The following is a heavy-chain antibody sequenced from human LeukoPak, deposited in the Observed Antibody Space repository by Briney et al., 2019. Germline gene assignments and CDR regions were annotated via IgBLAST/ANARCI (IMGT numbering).Heavy chain of an antibody. D-gene: IGHD3-3*01. Sequence: SETLSLTCTVSGGSVSSGSYYWSWIRQPPGKGLEWIGYIYYSGSTNYNPSLKSRVTISVDTSKNQFSLQLSSVTAADTAVYYCAREEDDFWSGRSIDYWGQGTLVTVSS. J-gene: IGHJ4*02. V-gene: IGHV4-61*01. CDR1: GGSVSSGSYY. CDR2: IYYSGST. CDR3: AREEDDFWSGRSIDY.